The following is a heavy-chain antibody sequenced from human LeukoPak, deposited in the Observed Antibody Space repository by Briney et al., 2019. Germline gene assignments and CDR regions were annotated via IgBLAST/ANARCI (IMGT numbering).Heavy chain of an antibody. CDR3: ARSSSYYDSSGLIGY. CDR1: GYTFTSYG. J-gene: IGHJ4*02. CDR2: ISAYNGNT. V-gene: IGHV1-18*01. Sequence: ASVKVSCKASGYTFTSYGISWVRQAPGQGLEWMGWISAYNGNTNYAQKLQGRVTMTTDTSTSTAYMELRSLRSDDTAVYYCARSSSYYDSSGLIGYWGQGTLVTVSS. D-gene: IGHD3-22*01.